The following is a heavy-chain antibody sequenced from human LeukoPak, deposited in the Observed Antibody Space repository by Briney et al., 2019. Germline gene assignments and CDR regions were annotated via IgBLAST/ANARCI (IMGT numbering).Heavy chain of an antibody. D-gene: IGHD3-3*01. CDR1: GGSISSGGYY. J-gene: IGHJ3*02. CDR3: AADNLPSTIFGTSYAFDI. CDR2: IYHSGST. Sequence: PSETLSLTCTVSGGSISSGGYYWSWIRQPPGKGLEWIGYIYHSGSTYYNPSLKSRVTISVDRSKNQFSLKLSSVTAADTAVYYCAADNLPSTIFGTSYAFDIWGQGTMVTVSS. V-gene: IGHV4-30-2*01.